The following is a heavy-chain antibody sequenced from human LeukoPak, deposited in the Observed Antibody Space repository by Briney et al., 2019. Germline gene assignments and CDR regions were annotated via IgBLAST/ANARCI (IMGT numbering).Heavy chain of an antibody. D-gene: IGHD7-27*01. CDR3: ARDLNWACDY. CDR2: ISSDRRNI. J-gene: IGHJ4*02. Sequence: PGGSLRLSCAAPGYSFSNYGLKWVRQAPGKGREWVSYISSDRRNIYYADSVKGRFTIYRDNAENSLYLQMNSLRAEDTAVYYCARDLNWACDYWGQGTLVTVSS. V-gene: IGHV3-48*01. CDR1: GYSFSNYG.